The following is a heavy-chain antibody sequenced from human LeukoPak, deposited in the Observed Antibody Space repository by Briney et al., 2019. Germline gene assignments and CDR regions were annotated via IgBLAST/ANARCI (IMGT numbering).Heavy chain of an antibody. CDR2: IYYSGST. Sequence: SETLSLTCTVSGGSISSYYWSWIRQPPGKGLEWIGYIYYSGSTNYNPSLKSRVTISVDTSKNQFSLKLSSVTAADTAVYYCARDGFGELPPGDAFDIWGQGTMVTVSS. D-gene: IGHD3-10*01. J-gene: IGHJ3*02. V-gene: IGHV4-59*01. CDR1: GGSISSYY. CDR3: ARDGFGELPPGDAFDI.